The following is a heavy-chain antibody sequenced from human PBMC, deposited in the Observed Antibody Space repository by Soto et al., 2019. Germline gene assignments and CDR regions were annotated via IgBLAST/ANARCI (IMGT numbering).Heavy chain of an antibody. D-gene: IGHD2-21*01. Sequence: EVQLVESGGGLVQPGGSLRLSCAASGFTFSDHYMDWVRQAPGKGLEWVGRIRNKANNYTTEYTASVKGRFTVSRDDSKNSLYLQMNSLKTEDTAVYYCTRAGILTTPYYLDYWGQGTLVTVSS. CDR2: IRNKANNYTT. J-gene: IGHJ4*02. CDR3: TRAGILTTPYYLDY. V-gene: IGHV3-72*01. CDR1: GFTFSDHY.